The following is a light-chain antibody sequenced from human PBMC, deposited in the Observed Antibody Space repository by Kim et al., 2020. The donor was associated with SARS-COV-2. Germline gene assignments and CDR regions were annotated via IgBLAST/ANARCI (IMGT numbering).Light chain of an antibody. V-gene: IGKV3-20*01. CDR1: QGVSSNY. J-gene: IGKJ2*01. CDR3: QQYGSSPYT. CDR2: GAS. Sequence: PGERAPLSCRASQGVSSNYFAWYQQKPGQAPRLLVYGASTRPAGIPDRFTGSGSGTDFTLIINRLEPEDFAVYYCQQYGSSPYTFGQGTKLEI.